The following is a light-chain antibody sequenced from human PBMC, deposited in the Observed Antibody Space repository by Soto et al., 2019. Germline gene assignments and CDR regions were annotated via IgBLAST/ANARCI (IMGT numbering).Light chain of an antibody. J-gene: IGLJ3*02. V-gene: IGLV1-44*01. CDR3: AAWGDNLNGWV. CDR1: SSNIGNNA. Sequence: QSVLTQPPSASGTPGQRGTISCSGSSSNIGNNAVNWYQQFPGTAPKLLIYDNIQRPSGVPDRFSGSKSGTSASLAISGLQSADEADYYCAAWGDNLNGWVFGGGTKLTVL. CDR2: DNI.